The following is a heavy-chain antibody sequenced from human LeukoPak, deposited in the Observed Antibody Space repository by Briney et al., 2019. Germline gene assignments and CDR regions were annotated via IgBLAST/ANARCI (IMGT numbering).Heavy chain of an antibody. CDR2: FSYNGINR. D-gene: IGHD6-19*01. CDR3: ARGLYTNGWYYYDY. CDR1: GFPFSSFG. Sequence: GGSLRLSCVASGFPFSSFGMHWVRQAPGKGLEWVAVFSYNGINRDYAASVNGRFTISRDSSKNTLSLQMNSLRAEDTAIYYCARGLYTNGWYYYDYWGQGTLVTVS. J-gene: IGHJ4*02. V-gene: IGHV3-33*05.